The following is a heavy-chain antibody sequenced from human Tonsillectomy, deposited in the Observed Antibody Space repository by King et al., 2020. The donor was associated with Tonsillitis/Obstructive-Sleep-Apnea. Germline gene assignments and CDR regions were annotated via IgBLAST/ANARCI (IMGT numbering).Heavy chain of an antibody. Sequence: VQLVESGGGVVQPGRSLRLSCAASGFTFTNYPMHWVRQAPGKGLEWVAVISYDGSKKYYADSVKGRFTISRDNPKNTLYLQMNMMRTEDTAVYYCARDFDYAVDYGGEGTLVTVSS. CDR1: GFTFTNYP. V-gene: IGHV3-30*04. CDR3: ARDFDYAVDY. D-gene: IGHD4-17*01. J-gene: IGHJ4*02. CDR2: ISYDGSKK.